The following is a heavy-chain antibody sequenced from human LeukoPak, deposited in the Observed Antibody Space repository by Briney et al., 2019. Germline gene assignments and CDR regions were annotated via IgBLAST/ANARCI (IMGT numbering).Heavy chain of an antibody. Sequence: SETLSLTCTVSGVSISSGGYYWSWIRQHPGKGLEWIGYIYYSGSTYYNPSLKSRVTISVDTSKNQFSLKLSSVTAADTAVYYCAREGSGWHLPDYWGQGTLVTVSS. V-gene: IGHV4-31*03. CDR1: GVSISSGGYY. J-gene: IGHJ4*02. CDR2: IYYSGST. CDR3: AREGSGWHLPDY. D-gene: IGHD6-19*01.